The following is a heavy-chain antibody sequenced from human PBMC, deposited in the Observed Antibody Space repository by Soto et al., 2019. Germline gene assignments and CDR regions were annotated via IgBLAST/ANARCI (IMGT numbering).Heavy chain of an antibody. CDR1: GFTFTSSA. Sequence: SVKVSCKASGFTFTSSAMQLVRQARGQRLEWIGWIVVGSGNTNYAQKFQERVTITRDMSTSTAYMELSSLRSEDTAVYYCAADLDCSGGSCYLRFDYWGQGTLVTVSS. J-gene: IGHJ4*02. V-gene: IGHV1-58*02. D-gene: IGHD2-15*01. CDR2: IVVGSGNT. CDR3: AADLDCSGGSCYLRFDY.